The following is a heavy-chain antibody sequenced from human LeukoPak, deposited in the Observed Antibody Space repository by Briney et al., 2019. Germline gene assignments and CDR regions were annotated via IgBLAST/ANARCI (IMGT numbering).Heavy chain of an antibody. V-gene: IGHV1-18*01. J-gene: IGHJ4*02. CDR1: GYTFTSYG. Sequence: GASVKVSCKASGYTFTSYGISWVRQAPGQGLEWMGWISAYNGSTNYAQKLQGRVTMTTDTSTSTAYMELRSLRSDDTAVYYRARERLQPPNIAAATGANDYWGQGTLVTVSS. CDR3: ARERLQPPNIAAATGANDY. D-gene: IGHD6-13*01. CDR2: ISAYNGST.